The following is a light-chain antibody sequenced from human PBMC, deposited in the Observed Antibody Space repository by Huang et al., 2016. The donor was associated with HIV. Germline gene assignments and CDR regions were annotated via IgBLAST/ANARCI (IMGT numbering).Light chain of an antibody. CDR3: QQYYSIPG. CDR2: WAS. CDR1: QSVLSPSNNRNH. Sequence: DIAMTQSPDSLAVSLGERATISCVSSQSVLSPSNNRNHLAWYQQKPRQPPKLLIYWASTRESRVPDRFRGSGSATDFTLTIDNLQAEDVALYFCQQYYSIPGFGQGTYVEV. J-gene: IGKJ2*03. V-gene: IGKV4-1*01.